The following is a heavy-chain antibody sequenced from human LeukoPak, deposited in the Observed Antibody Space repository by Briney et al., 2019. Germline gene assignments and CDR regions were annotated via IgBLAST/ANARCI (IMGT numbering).Heavy chain of an antibody. CDR3: ARMYSSSSVTDY. CDR2: ISSSSSYI. V-gene: IGHV3-21*01. D-gene: IGHD6-13*01. J-gene: IGHJ4*02. CDR1: EFGSTYFW. Sequence: GGSLRLSCVALEFGSTYFWMTWVRQAPGKGLEWVSSISSSSSYIYYADSVKGRFTISRDNAKNSLYLQMNSLRAEDTAVYYCARMYSSSSVTDYWGQGTLVTVSS.